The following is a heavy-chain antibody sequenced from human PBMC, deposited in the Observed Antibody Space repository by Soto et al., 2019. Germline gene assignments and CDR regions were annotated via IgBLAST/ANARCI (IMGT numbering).Heavy chain of an antibody. CDR1: GFTFSSYA. V-gene: IGHV3-30-3*01. J-gene: IGHJ6*02. CDR3: AREGSSSMDV. Sequence: QVQLVESGGGVVQPGRSLRLSCAASGFTFSSYAMHWVRQAPGKGLEWVAVISYDGSNKYYADSVKGRFTISRDNSKNTPYLQMNSLRAEDTAVYYCAREGSSSMDVWGQGTTVTVSS. CDR2: ISYDGSNK. D-gene: IGHD6-6*01.